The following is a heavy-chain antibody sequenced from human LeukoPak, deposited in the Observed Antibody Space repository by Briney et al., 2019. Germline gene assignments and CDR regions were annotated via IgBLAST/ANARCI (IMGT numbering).Heavy chain of an antibody. J-gene: IGHJ4*02. CDR3: AKGGSNWSRFDS. CDR2: ISSGGATT. CDR1: RFTFSSHA. D-gene: IGHD6-13*01. V-gene: IGHV3-23*01. Sequence: GGSLRLSCVASRFTFSSHAMGWVRQAPGKGLEWVSTISSGGATTCYADSVKGRFTISRDNSKNTLYLQMNSLRAEDTAVYYCAKGGSNWSRFDSWGQGALVTVSS.